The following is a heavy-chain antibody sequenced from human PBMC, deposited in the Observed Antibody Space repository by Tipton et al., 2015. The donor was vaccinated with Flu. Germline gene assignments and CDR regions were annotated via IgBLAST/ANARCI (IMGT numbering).Heavy chain of an antibody. CDR1: GGSTSSYY. CDR3: ARGVLWFGESQYYGMDV. V-gene: IGHV4-4*07. D-gene: IGHD3-10*01. J-gene: IGHJ6*02. Sequence: GLVKPSETLSLTCTVSGGSTSSYYWSWIRQPAGKGLEWIGRIYTSGSTNYNPSLKSRVTMSVDTSKNQFSLKLSSVTAADTAVYYCARGVLWFGESQYYGMDVWGQGTTVTVSS. CDR2: IYTSGST.